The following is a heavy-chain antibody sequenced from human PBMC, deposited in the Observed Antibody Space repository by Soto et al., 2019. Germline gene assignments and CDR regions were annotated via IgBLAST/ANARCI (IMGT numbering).Heavy chain of an antibody. CDR2: FNPTSGST. CDR3: ARGGSWNYVYGMDV. V-gene: IGHV1-46*01. Sequence: ASVKVSCKASGYTFINYYIHWVRQAPGQGLEWMGIFNPTSGSTNYAQKFQGRVTLTMDTSTRTVYMELSSLRFDDTAVYYCARGGSWNYVYGMDVWGQGTTVTVSS. CDR1: GYTFINYY. J-gene: IGHJ6*02. D-gene: IGHD1-7*01.